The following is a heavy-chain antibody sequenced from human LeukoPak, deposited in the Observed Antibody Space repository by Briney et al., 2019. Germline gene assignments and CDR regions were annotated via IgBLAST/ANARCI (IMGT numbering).Heavy chain of an antibody. CDR1: GFTFSSYG. D-gene: IGHD4-23*01. Sequence: PGRSLRLSCAGSGFTFSSYGMHWVRQAPGKGLEWVAFILYDGINKYHADSVKGRFTISRDNSKNTLYLQMSSLRAEDTAVYYCARDAGERWTIDFDYWGQGTLVTVSS. V-gene: IGHV3-33*01. CDR3: ARDAGERWTIDFDY. CDR2: ILYDGINK. J-gene: IGHJ4*02.